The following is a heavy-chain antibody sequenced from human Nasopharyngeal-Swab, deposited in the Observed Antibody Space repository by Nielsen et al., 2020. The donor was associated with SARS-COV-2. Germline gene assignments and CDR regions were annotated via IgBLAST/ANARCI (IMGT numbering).Heavy chain of an antibody. D-gene: IGHD3-16*01. CDR1: EFTFSSYA. CDR3: ARGGLGGGAFDI. Sequence: GESLKISCAASEFTFSSYAMHWVRQAPGKGLEWVAVISYDGSNKYYADSVKGRFTISRDNSKNTLYLQMNSLRAEDTAVYYCARGGLGGGAFDIWGQWTMVTVSS. V-gene: IGHV3-30-3*01. J-gene: IGHJ3*02. CDR2: ISYDGSNK.